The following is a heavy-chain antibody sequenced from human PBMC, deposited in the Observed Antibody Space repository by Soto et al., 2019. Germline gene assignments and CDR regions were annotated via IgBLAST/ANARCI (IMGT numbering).Heavy chain of an antibody. CDR2: IFPGDGDT. J-gene: IGHJ4*02. V-gene: IGHV5-51*01. D-gene: IGHD2-21*01. Sequence: GESLKISCNSSGYIFTDYWIAWVRQMPGEGLEWMGSIFPGDGDTRYSPPFQGQVTISADKSISTAYLQWSSLKASDTAMYYCARVPWGGNYYFDLWGLGTLVTVSS. CDR3: ARVPWGGNYYFDL. CDR1: GYIFTDYW.